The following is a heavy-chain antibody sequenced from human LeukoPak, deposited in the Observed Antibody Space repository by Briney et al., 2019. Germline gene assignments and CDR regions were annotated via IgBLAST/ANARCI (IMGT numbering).Heavy chain of an antibody. CDR2: ISYSGSA. V-gene: IGHV4-59*08. CDR1: GGSISTYY. D-gene: IGHD2-21*02. CDR3: ARLGCGGDCYLDY. J-gene: IGHJ4*02. Sequence: SETLSLTCTVSGGSISTYYWSWIRQPPGKGLEWIAYISYSGSANYNPSLKSRVTISVDTSKNQYSLKVTSVTAADTAVYYCARLGCGGDCYLDYWGQGTLVTVSS.